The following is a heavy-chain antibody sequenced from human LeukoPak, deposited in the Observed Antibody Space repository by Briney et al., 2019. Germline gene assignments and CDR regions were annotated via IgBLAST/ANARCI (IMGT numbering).Heavy chain of an antibody. V-gene: IGHV3-30*02. D-gene: IGHD3-10*01. CDR3: AKVTYGSGTYGAFDS. CDR2: IRYDGSKK. CDR1: GFIFSSYG. J-gene: IGHJ4*02. Sequence: GGSLRLSCVASGFIFSSYGMHWVRQAPGKGLEWVAFIRYDGSKKYYADSVKGRFTISRDNSKNTLYLQMNSLRVEDTAVYYCAKVTYGSGTYGAFDSWGQGTLVTVSS.